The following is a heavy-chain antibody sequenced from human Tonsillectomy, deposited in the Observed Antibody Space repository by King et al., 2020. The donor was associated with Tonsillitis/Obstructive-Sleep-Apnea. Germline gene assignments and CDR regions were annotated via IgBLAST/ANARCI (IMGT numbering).Heavy chain of an antibody. J-gene: IGHJ3*02. V-gene: IGHV2-70*11. CDR3: ARSDTNWNYAAFDI. CDR2: IDWDDDK. D-gene: IGHD1-7*01. CDR1: GFSLSTSGMC. Sequence: TLKESGPALVKPTQTLTLTCTFSGFSLSTSGMCVSWIRQPPGKALEWLARIDWDDDKYCSTSLKTRLTISKVPSKNQVVLTMTNMDPVDTATYYCARSDTNWNYAAFDIWGQGTMVTVSS.